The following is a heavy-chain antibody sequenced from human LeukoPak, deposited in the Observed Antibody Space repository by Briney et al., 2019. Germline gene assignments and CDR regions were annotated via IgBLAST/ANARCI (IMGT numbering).Heavy chain of an antibody. CDR2: IYYSGST. Sequence: SETLSLTCTVSGGSISSSSYYWGWLRQPPGKGLEWIGSIYYSGSTYYNPSLKSRVTISVDTSKNQFSLKLSSVTAADTAVYYCARDSGGGSQLWLRGGDFDYWGQGTLVTVSS. J-gene: IGHJ4*02. D-gene: IGHD5-18*01. CDR1: GGSISSSSYY. CDR3: ARDSGGGSQLWLRGGDFDY. V-gene: IGHV4-39*07.